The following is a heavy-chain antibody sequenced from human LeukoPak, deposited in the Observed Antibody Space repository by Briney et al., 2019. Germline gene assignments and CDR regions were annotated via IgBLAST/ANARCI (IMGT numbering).Heavy chain of an antibody. D-gene: IGHD6-19*01. CDR1: GFTFSSYG. CDR2: LSYDGSNK. J-gene: IGHJ4*02. V-gene: IGHV3-33*01. CDR3: ARALYNNGWYYFDY. Sequence: GGSLRLSCAASGFTFSSYGMHWVRQAPGKGLEWAAFLSYDGSNKFYADSVRGRFTISRDNSETTLYLQMNSLRAEDTAVYYCARALYNNGWYYFDYWGQGTLVTVSS.